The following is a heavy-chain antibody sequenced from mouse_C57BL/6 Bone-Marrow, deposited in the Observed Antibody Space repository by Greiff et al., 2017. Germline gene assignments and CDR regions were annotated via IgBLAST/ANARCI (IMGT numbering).Heavy chain of an antibody. V-gene: IGHV3-8*01. D-gene: IGHD3-3*01. CDR2: ISYSGST. CDR1: GYSITSDY. J-gene: IGHJ4*01. Sequence: EVKLVESGPGLAKPSQTLSLSCSVSGYSITSDYWNWIRKFPGNKLEYMGYISYSGSTYYNPSLKSRNSITRDKSKNQYYLQFNAVTTEDTATYYCARSCVYAMDYWGQGTSVTVSS. CDR3: ARSCVYAMDY.